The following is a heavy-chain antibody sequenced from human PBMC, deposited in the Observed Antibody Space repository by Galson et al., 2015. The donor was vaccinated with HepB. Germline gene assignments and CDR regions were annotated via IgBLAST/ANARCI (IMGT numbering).Heavy chain of an antibody. Sequence: LTCTVSGGSLSSRNHYWGWIRQPPGRGLEWIGYIYYSGDNDYNLSLKSRVTISVDTSKYQIFLQLRSVTAADTAVYSCARESGCYDYYYGFGVWGQGTTVTVSS. CDR2: IYYSGDN. J-gene: IGHJ6*02. CDR1: GGSLSSRNHY. V-gene: IGHV4-39*07. CDR3: ARESGCYDYYYGFGV.